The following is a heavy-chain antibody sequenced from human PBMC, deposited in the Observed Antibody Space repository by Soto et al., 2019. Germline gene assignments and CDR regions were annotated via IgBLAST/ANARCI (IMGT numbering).Heavy chain of an antibody. CDR3: AHSSTGGATVTTRLSYNWFDP. V-gene: IGHV2-5*02. J-gene: IGHJ5*02. Sequence: QITLKESGPTLVKPTQTLTLTCTFSGFSLSTSGVGVGWIRQPPGKALEWLALIYWDDDKRYSPSLKSRLTITKDTSQNQVVPTMTNMDPVDTAKYYCAHSSTGGATVTTRLSYNWFDPWGQGTLVTVSS. D-gene: IGHD4-4*01. CDR2: IYWDDDK. CDR1: GFSLSTSGVG.